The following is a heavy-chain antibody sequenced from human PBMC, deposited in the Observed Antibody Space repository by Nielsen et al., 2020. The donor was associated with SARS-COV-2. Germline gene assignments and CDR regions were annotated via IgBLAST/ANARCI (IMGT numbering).Heavy chain of an antibody. J-gene: IGHJ4*02. CDR3: ARFSGSFQLDY. Sequence: GESLKISCAASGFTFSSYWMHWVRQAPGKGLVWVSRINTDGTITPYADSVKGRFTISRDNAKKSLYLQMNSLRAEDTAVFYCARFSGSFQLDYWGQGTLVTVSS. D-gene: IGHD1-26*01. CDR1: GFTFSSYW. V-gene: IGHV3-74*01. CDR2: INTDGTIT.